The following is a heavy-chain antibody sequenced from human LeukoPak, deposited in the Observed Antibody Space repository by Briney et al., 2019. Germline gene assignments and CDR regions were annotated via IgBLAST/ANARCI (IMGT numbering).Heavy chain of an antibody. Sequence: ASVKVSCKASGYTFTGYYMHWVRQAPGQGLEWMGWINPNSGGTNYAQKFQGRVTMTRDTSISTAYMELSRLRSDDTAVYYCARDGMVQGVYDAFDIWGQGTMVTVCS. CDR2: INPNSGGT. CDR1: GYTFTGYY. D-gene: IGHD3-10*01. J-gene: IGHJ3*02. V-gene: IGHV1-2*02. CDR3: ARDGMVQGVYDAFDI.